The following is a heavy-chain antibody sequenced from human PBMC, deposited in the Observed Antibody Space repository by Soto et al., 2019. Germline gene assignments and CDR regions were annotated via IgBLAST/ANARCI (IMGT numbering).Heavy chain of an antibody. D-gene: IGHD2-2*01. J-gene: IGHJ4*02. V-gene: IGHV3-30*18. CDR2: ISYDGSFV. Sequence: PGGSLRLSCVVSGLTFSDYGFHWVRQAPGKGLDWVAAISYDGSFVYYADSVRGRFTISRDNSRNTLDLQMNTLRHEDTAVYYCAKDSSIHPFDYWGQGTLVTVSS. CDR1: GLTFSDYG. CDR3: AKDSSIHPFDY.